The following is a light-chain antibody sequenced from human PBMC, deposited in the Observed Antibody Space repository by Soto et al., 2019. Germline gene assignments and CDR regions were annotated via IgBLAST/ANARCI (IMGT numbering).Light chain of an antibody. CDR2: DDR. V-gene: IGLV3-21*02. CDR1: NIGRKS. CDR3: QLWDSNSDHVV. Sequence: SYELTQPRSVSGAPGQTARISCGGTNIGRKSVHWYQQKPGQAPVVVVYDDRDRPSGIPERFSGSNSGNTAALTISRVEAGDEADYYCQLWDSNSDHVVFGGGTKLTVL. J-gene: IGLJ2*01.